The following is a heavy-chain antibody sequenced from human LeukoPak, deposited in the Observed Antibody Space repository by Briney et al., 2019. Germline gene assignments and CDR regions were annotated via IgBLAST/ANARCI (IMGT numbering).Heavy chain of an antibody. J-gene: IGHJ5*02. CDR1: GFTFSSYS. Sequence: PGGSLRLSCAASGFTFSSYSMNWVRQAPGKGLEWVSSISSSSSYIYYADSVKGRFTISRDNAKNSLYLQMNSLRDEDTAVYYCARDPTGYSSGWYSGREVNWFDPWGQGTLVTVSS. D-gene: IGHD6-19*01. CDR3: ARDPTGYSSGWYSGREVNWFDP. V-gene: IGHV3-21*01. CDR2: ISSSSSYI.